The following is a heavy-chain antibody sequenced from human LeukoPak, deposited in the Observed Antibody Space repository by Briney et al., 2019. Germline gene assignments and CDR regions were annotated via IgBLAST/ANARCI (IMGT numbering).Heavy chain of an antibody. Sequence: GGSLRLSCAASGFTFSKYWLHWVRQPPGRGLVWHARINPDDKGTSYADSVKGRFTISIDDAKETLFLQMNSLTAEDTAVCYCLTIVETPIDAFDIWGQGAMVTVSS. CDR3: LTIVETPIDAFDI. D-gene: IGHD4-23*01. CDR1: GFTFSKYW. CDR2: INPDDKGT. V-gene: IGHV3-74*01. J-gene: IGHJ3*02.